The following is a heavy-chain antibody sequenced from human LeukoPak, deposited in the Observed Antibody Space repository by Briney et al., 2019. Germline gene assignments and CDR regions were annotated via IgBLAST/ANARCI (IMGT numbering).Heavy chain of an antibody. CDR2: IYPGDPNT. Sequence: GESLKISCMGSGYSFTSYSIGWVRQMPGKGLEWMGTIYPGDPNTRYSPSFQGQVTILADKSITTAYLQWTSLRASDTAMYYCARHGELGNWFDPWGQGTLVTVSS. CDR1: GYSFTSYS. D-gene: IGHD3-16*01. CDR3: ARHGELGNWFDP. J-gene: IGHJ5*02. V-gene: IGHV5-51*01.